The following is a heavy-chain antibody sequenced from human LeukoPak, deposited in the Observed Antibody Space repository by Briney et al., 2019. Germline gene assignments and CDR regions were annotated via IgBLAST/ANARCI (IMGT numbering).Heavy chain of an antibody. Sequence: PGGSLRLSCAASGFTFSSYSMNWVRQAPGKGLEWVSSISSSSSYIYYADSVKGRFTISRDNAKNSLYLQMNSLRAEDTAIYYCAKGNVIVVVDYIGGQGTLVTVSS. D-gene: IGHD3-22*01. J-gene: IGHJ4*02. CDR1: GFTFSSYS. V-gene: IGHV3-21*04. CDR3: AKGNVIVVVDYI. CDR2: ISSSSSYI.